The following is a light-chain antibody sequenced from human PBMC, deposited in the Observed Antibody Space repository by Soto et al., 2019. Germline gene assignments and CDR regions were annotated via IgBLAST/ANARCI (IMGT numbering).Light chain of an antibody. CDR3: SLYTSGITVV. CDR2: DVT. V-gene: IGLV2-14*03. CDR1: TRDVGGYNY. Sequence: QSALTQPASVSGSPGQSITVSCTGTTRDVGGYNYVSWYQHHPGKVPKLIIYDVTHRPSGVSNRFSGSKSGNTASLTISGLQAEDGADSCCSLYTSGITVVFGGGTKHTVL. J-gene: IGLJ2*01.